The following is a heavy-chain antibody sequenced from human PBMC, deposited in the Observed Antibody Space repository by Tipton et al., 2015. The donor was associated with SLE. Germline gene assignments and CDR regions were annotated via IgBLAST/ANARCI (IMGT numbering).Heavy chain of an antibody. CDR2: IWYDGSNK. CDR3: AKDRKAAAYYFDY. V-gene: IGHV3-33*06. D-gene: IGHD6-13*01. CDR1: GFTFSSYD. Sequence: SLRLSCAASGFTFSSYDMHWVRQAPGKGLEWVAVIWYDGSNKYYADSVKGRFTISRDNSKNTLYLQMNSLRAEDTAVYYCAKDRKAAAYYFDYWGQGTLVTVSS. J-gene: IGHJ4*02.